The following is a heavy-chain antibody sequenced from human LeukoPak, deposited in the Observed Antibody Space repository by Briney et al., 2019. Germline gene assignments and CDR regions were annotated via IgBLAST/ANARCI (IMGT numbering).Heavy chain of an antibody. D-gene: IGHD1-26*01. CDR2: IYYSGTT. CDR1: GDSISGYY. CDR3: ARGGSYHGY. Sequence: PSETLSLTCTVSGDSISGYYWSWIRQPPGTGLEWIGNIYYSGTTNHNPSLKSRVTISVDTSKNQFSLKLSSVTAADTATYYCARGGSYHGYWGQGTLVTVSS. J-gene: IGHJ4*02. V-gene: IGHV4-59*01.